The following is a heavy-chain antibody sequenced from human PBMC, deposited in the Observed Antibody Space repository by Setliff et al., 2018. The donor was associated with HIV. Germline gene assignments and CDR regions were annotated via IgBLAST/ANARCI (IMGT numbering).Heavy chain of an antibody. CDR1: GFTFSVHG. V-gene: IGHV3-33*06. J-gene: IGHJ5*01. Sequence: LRLSCEASGFTFSVHGMHWVRQAPGKGPEWVAVIWYDGGKKYYADSVKGRFTVSRDDSKNTVYLQMNSLRAEDTAVYHCAKLREGHVYSQYDSWGHGTLVTVSS. D-gene: IGHD2-21*01. CDR3: AKLREGHVYSQYDS. CDR2: IWYDGGKK.